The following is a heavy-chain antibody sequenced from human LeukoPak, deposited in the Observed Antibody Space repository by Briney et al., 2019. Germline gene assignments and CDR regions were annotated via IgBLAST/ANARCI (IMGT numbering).Heavy chain of an antibody. D-gene: IGHD4-11*01. Sequence: QPGGSLRLSCAASGFTFSSYAMHWVRQAPGKGLEWVAVISYDGSNKYYADSVKGRFTISRDNSKNTLYLQMNSLRAEDTAVYYCARDPTPNYSNYNWFDPWGQGTLVTVSS. V-gene: IGHV3-30-3*01. J-gene: IGHJ5*02. CDR2: ISYDGSNK. CDR1: GFTFSSYA. CDR3: ARDPTPNYSNYNWFDP.